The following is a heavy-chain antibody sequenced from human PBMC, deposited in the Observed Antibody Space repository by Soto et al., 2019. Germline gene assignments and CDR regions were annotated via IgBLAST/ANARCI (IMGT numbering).Heavy chain of an antibody. CDR2: IYPGDSDT. J-gene: IGHJ6*02. D-gene: IGHD3-3*01. V-gene: IGHV5-51*01. CDR1: GYSFTSYW. Sequence: PGESLKISCKGSGYSFTSYWIGWVRQIPGKGLEWMGIIYPGDSDTRYSPSFQGQVTISADKSISTAYLQWSSLKASDTAMYYCARHLEMADWYYGMDVWGQGTTVTVSS. CDR3: ARHLEMADWYYGMDV.